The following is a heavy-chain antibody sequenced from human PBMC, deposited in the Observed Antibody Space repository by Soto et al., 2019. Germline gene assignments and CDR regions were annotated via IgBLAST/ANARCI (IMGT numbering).Heavy chain of an antibody. CDR2: ISAYNGNT. Sequence: ASVKVSCKASGYAFTSYGISWVRQAPGQGLEWMGWISAYNGNTNYAQKLQGRVTMTTDTSTSTAYMELRSLRSDDTAVYYCARDFDILTGYYGFDYWGQGTLVTVSS. CDR1: GYAFTSYG. CDR3: ARDFDILTGYYGFDY. D-gene: IGHD3-9*01. V-gene: IGHV1-18*01. J-gene: IGHJ4*02.